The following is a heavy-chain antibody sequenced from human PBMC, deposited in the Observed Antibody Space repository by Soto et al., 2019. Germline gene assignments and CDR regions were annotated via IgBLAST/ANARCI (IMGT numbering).Heavy chain of an antibody. CDR3: AKDPYDILTGPYDY. Sequence: GGSLRLFCAASGFTFSSYAMSWVRQAPGKGLEWVSAISGSGGSTYYADSVKGRFTISRDNSKNTLYLQMNSLRAEDTAVYYCAKDPYDILTGPYDYWGQGTLVTVSS. V-gene: IGHV3-23*01. J-gene: IGHJ4*02. CDR1: GFTFSSYA. CDR2: ISGSGGST. D-gene: IGHD3-9*01.